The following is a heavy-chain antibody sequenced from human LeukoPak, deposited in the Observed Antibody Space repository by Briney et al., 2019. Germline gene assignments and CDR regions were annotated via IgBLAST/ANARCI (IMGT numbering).Heavy chain of an antibody. J-gene: IGHJ4*02. Sequence: KFQGRVTITRDTSASTAYMELSSLRSEDTAVYYCARDGKIDYWGQGTLVTVSS. D-gene: IGHD1-1*01. CDR3: ARDGKIDY. V-gene: IGHV1-3*01.